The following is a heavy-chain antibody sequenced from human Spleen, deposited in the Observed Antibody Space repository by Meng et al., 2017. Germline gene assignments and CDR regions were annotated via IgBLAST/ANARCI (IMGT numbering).Heavy chain of an antibody. V-gene: IGHV4-31*03. D-gene: IGHD5-12*01. CDR2: VYYNGNT. CDR1: GGSISSAGFF. J-gene: IGHJ4*02. CDR3: ARDRLRQLDS. Sequence: QVQLQESGPGLVKPSETLSLTCTVSGGSISSAGFFWRWIRRHPGKGLEWIVSVYYNGNTYSNPALKSRVTSSVDTSKNQFSLRLTSVTAADTAMYYCARDRLRQLDSWGQGTLVTVSS.